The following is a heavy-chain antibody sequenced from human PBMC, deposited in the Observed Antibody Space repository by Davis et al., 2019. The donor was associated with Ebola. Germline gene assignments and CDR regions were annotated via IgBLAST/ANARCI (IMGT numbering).Heavy chain of an antibody. D-gene: IGHD2-15*01. CDR1: GGSISSSSYY. J-gene: IGHJ4*02. V-gene: IGHV4-61*01. CDR2: IYYSGST. CDR3: ARSGVYCSGSSCQYYFDY. Sequence: MPSETLSLTCTVSGGSISSSSYYWSWIRQPPGKGLEWIGYIYYSGSTNYNPSLKSRVTISVDTSKNQFSLKLSSVTAADTAVYFCARSGVYCSGSSCQYYFDYWGQGTLVTVSS.